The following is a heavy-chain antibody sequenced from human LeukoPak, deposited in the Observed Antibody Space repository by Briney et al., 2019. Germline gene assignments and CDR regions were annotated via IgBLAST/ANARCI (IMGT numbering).Heavy chain of an antibody. CDR1: GFTFSNAW. V-gene: IGHV3-66*01. CDR3: AKDLGGSYLIDY. CDR2: IYSRGDT. J-gene: IGHJ4*02. D-gene: IGHD1-26*01. Sequence: GGSLRLSCAASGFTFSNAWMSWVRQAPGKGLEWVSLIYSRGDTKYADSVKGRFTISRDNSKNTLYLQMSSLRTEDTAVYYCAKDLGGSYLIDYWGQGTLVTVSS.